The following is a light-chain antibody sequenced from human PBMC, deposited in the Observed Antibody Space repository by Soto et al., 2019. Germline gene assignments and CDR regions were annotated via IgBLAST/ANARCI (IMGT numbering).Light chain of an antibody. J-gene: IGKJ1*01. CDR2: GAS. Sequence: EIVLTQSPGTLFSSPGERATLSCRASQSVGSSYLAWYQRKPGQAPRLLIYGASSRATGIPDRFSGSGSGTDFTITISRLEPEDFAVYFCHQYGNTPRTVGQGTKVEIK. CDR3: HQYGNTPRT. V-gene: IGKV3-20*01. CDR1: QSVGSSY.